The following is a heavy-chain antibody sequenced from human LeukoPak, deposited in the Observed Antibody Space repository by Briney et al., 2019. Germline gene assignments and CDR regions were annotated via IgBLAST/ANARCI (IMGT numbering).Heavy chain of an antibody. CDR2: ISSSSSYI. V-gene: IGHV3-21*04. CDR1: GFTFSSYS. J-gene: IGHJ5*02. CDR3: ARAGGRSWFDP. Sequence: PGGSLRLSCVASGFTFSSYSMNWVRQAPGKGLEWVSFISSSSSYIYYADSVKGRFTISRDNAKNSLYVEMNSLRVEDTAVYYCARAGGRSWFDPWGQGTLVTVSS.